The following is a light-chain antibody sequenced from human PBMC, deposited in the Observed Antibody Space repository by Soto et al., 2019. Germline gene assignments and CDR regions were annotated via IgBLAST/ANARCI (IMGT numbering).Light chain of an antibody. CDR3: QQHNNWPPLT. V-gene: IGKV3-15*01. CDR1: QSVSSN. Sequence: EIVMTQSPATLSVSPGERATLSCRASQSVSSNLAWYQQKPGQAPRLLIYGASTRATGIPARLSGSGSGKEFTLTISSLQSEDFAVYYCQQHNNWPPLTFGGGTKVEIK. J-gene: IGKJ4*01. CDR2: GAS.